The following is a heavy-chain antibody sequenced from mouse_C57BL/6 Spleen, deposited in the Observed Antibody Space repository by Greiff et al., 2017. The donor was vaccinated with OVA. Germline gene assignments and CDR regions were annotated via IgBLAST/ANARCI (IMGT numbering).Heavy chain of an antibody. J-gene: IGHJ1*03. CDR2: IDPSDSYT. CDR3: AKAYYYGSSPRWYFDV. V-gene: IGHV1-50*01. D-gene: IGHD1-1*01. CDR1: GYTFTSYW. Sequence: QVQLKQPGAELVKPGASVKLSCKASGYTFTSYWMQWVKQRPGQGLEWIGEIDPSDSYTNYNQKFKGKATLTVDPSSSTAYMQLRSLTSEDSAVYYCAKAYYYGSSPRWYFDVWGTGTTVNVSS.